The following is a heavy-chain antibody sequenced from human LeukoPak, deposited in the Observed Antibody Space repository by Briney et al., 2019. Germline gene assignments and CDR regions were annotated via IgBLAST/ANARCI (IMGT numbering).Heavy chain of an antibody. CDR2: IKQDGSEK. J-gene: IGHJ3*02. D-gene: IGHD6-13*01. CDR3: ARVRSSSWYGDDAFDI. Sequence: GGSLRLSCAASGFTFSSYGMSWVRQAPGKGLEWVANIKQDGSEKYYVDSVKGRFTISRDNAKNSLYLQMNSLRAEDTAVYYCARVRSSSWYGDDAFDIWGQGTMVTVSS. V-gene: IGHV3-7*01. CDR1: GFTFSSYG.